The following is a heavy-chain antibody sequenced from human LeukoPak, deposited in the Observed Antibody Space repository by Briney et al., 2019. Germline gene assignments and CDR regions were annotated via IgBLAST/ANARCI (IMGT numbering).Heavy chain of an antibody. D-gene: IGHD2-2*01. V-gene: IGHV1-69*04. CDR3: ARGPAARETGTFEY. CDR1: GGTFSSYA. CDR2: IIPILGIA. Sequence: SVKVSCKASGGTFSSYAISWVRQAPGQGLEWMGRIIPILGIANYAQKFQGRVTITADKSTSTAYMELSSLRSEDTAVYYCARGPAARETGTFEYWGQGTLVTVSS. J-gene: IGHJ4*02.